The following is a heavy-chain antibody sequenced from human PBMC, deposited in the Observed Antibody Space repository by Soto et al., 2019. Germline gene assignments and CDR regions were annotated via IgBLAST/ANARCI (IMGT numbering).Heavy chain of an antibody. J-gene: IGHJ2*01. CDR2: TIPIFGTA. CDR3: ARSGNAVAVHHYWYFDL. Sequence: SVKVSCKASGGTFSSYAISWVRQAPGQGLEWVGGTIPIFGTANYAQKFQGRVTITADESTSTAYMELSSLRSEDTAVYYCARSGNAVAVHHYWYFDLWGRGTLVTVSS. V-gene: IGHV1-69*13. CDR1: GGTFSSYA. D-gene: IGHD6-19*01.